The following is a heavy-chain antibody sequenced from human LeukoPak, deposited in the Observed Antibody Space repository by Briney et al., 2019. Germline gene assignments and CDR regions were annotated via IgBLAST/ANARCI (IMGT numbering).Heavy chain of an antibody. D-gene: IGHD3-16*02. CDR1: GGSISGTNW. CDR2: ISLAGQT. CDR3: ARFMITFEGVIANAFDI. Sequence: SGTLSLTCGVSGGSISGTNWWSWVRQPPGQGLEWIGEISLAGQTNYNPSLKSRVTISVDTSKNQFSLKLSSVTAADTAVYYCARFMITFEGVIANAFDIWGQGTMVTVSS. J-gene: IGHJ3*02. V-gene: IGHV4-4*02.